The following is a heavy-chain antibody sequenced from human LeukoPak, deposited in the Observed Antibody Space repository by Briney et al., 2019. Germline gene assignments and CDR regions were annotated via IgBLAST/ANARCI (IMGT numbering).Heavy chain of an antibody. Sequence: GGSLRLSCAASGFTFSSYEMNWVRQAPGKGLEWVSYISSSSSIYYGDSVKGRFTMSRDNAKDSLYLQMNSLRAEDTAVYYCAREYSSSSGRCFDSWGQGTLVTVSS. J-gene: IGHJ4*02. CDR1: GFTFSSYE. D-gene: IGHD6-6*01. V-gene: IGHV3-48*03. CDR3: AREYSSSSGRCFDS. CDR2: ISSSSSI.